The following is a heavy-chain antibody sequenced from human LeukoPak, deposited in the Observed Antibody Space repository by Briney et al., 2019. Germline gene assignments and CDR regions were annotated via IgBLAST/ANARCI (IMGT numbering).Heavy chain of an antibody. J-gene: IGHJ4*02. D-gene: IGHD4-17*01. V-gene: IGHV4-34*01. CDR3: ASDYGDLIFDY. CDR2: INHSGST. CDR1: GGSFSGYY. Sequence: PSETLSLTCAVYGGSFSGYYWSWIRQPPGKGLEWIGEINHSGSTNYNPSLKSRVTISVDTSKNQFSLKLSSVTAADTAVYYCASDYGDLIFDYWGQGTLVTVSS.